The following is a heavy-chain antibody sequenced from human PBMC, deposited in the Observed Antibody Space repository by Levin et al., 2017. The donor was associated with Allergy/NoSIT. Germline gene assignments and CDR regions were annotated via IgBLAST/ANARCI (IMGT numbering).Heavy chain of an antibody. CDR3: ARLFGGVIVNMGYYFDY. D-gene: IGHD3-16*02. CDR1: GGSVSSGSYY. Sequence: PSETLSLTCTVSGGSVSSGSYYWSWIRQPPGKGLEWIGYIYYSGSTNYNPSLKSRVTISVDTSKNQFSLKLSSVTAADTAVYYCARLFGGVIVNMGYYFDYWGQGTLVTVSS. V-gene: IGHV4-61*01. CDR2: IYYSGST. J-gene: IGHJ4*02.